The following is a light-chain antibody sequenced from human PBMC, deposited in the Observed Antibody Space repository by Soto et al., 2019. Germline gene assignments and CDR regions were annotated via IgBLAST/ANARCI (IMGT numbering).Light chain of an antibody. J-gene: IGKJ4*01. CDR2: AAS. CDR3: QQSYSTPLT. Sequence: IHMTHSPSSLSASVVDRVTITCRASQSISSYLNWYQQKPGKAPKLLIYAASSLQSGVPSRFSGSGSGTDFTLTISSLQPEDFATYYCQQSYSTPLTFGGGTKVDI. CDR1: QSISSY. V-gene: IGKV1-39*01.